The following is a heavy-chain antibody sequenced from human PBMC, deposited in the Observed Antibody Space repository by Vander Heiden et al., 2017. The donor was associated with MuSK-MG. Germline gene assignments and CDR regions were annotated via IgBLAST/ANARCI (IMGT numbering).Heavy chain of an antibody. Sequence: QVQLVESGGGVVQPGRSLRLSCAASGFTFSSYAMHWVRQAPGKGLEWVAVISYDGSNKYDADSVKGRFTISRDNSKNTLYLQMNSLRAEDTAVYYCARDLEKAAADYWGQGNLVTVSS. D-gene: IGHD6-13*01. CDR1: GFTFSSYA. CDR2: ISYDGSNK. V-gene: IGHV3-30*04. J-gene: IGHJ4*02. CDR3: ARDLEKAAADY.